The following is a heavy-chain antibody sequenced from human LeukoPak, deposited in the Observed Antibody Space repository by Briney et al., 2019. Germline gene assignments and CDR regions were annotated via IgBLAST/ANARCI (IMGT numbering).Heavy chain of an antibody. V-gene: IGHV4-59*08. CDR3: ARHIYSYGFFAFDY. Sequence: SGTLSLTCTVSGGSISSYYWSWIRQPPGNGLEWIGYIYYSGSTNYNPSLKSRVTISVDTSKNQFSLKLSSVTAADTAVYYCARHIYSYGFFAFDYWGQGTLVTVSS. J-gene: IGHJ4*02. CDR2: IYYSGST. D-gene: IGHD5-18*01. CDR1: GGSISSYY.